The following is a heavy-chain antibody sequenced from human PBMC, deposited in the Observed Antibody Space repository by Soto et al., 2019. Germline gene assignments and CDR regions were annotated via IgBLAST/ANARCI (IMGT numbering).Heavy chain of an antibody. CDR3: ARTRSFTLGFYYDGMDV. Sequence: VESLKISCHGSGYSFASYWIGWVGQMPWKDLEWMGIIYPGDSDTRYSPSFQGQVTISADKSPRTAYLQWTSLKASDTALYYCARTRSFTLGFYYDGMDVWGQGTTVTVSS. D-gene: IGHD6-6*01. CDR2: IYPGDSDT. CDR1: GYSFASYW. V-gene: IGHV5-51*01. J-gene: IGHJ6*02.